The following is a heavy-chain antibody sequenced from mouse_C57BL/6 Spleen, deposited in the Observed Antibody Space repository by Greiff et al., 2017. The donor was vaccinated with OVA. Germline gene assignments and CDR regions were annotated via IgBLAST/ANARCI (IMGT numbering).Heavy chain of an antibody. CDR2: IYPSDSET. Sequence: QVQLQQPGAELVRPGSSVKLSCTASGYTFTSYWMDWVKQRPGQGLEWIGNIYPSDSETHYNQKFKDKATLTVDKSSSTAYMQLSSLTSEDSAVYYCARDGLLLRAWFAYWGQGTLVTVSA. CDR3: ARDGLLLRAWFAY. D-gene: IGHD1-1*01. CDR1: GYTFTSYW. J-gene: IGHJ3*01. V-gene: IGHV1-61*01.